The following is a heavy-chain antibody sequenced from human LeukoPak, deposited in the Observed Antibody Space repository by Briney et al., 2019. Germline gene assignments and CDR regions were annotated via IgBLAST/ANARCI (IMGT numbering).Heavy chain of an antibody. J-gene: IGHJ6*03. CDR3: ARGCQYQLLIYFYYYMDV. D-gene: IGHD2-2*01. CDR2: INPNSGGT. V-gene: IGHV1-2*02. Sequence: AASVKVSCKASGYTFTGYYMHWVRQAPGQGLEWMGWINPNSGGTNYAQKFQGRVTMTRDTSISTAYMDLSSLRSDDTAVYYCARGCQYQLLIYFYYYMDVWGKGTTVTVSS. CDR1: GYTFTGYY.